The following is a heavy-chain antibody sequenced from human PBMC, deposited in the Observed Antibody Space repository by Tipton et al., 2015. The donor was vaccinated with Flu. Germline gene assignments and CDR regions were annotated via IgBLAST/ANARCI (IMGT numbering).Heavy chain of an antibody. CDR1: AYSFNNYF. CDR2: INPKDGGT. D-gene: IGHD3-10*01. Sequence: QSGAEVKEPGASVKVSCKASAYSFNNYFIQWMRQAPGQGLEWMGWINPKDGGTKYAQKFQGRVTMTSDTSISTAYMELSRLRIDDTAVYYCVRDGDPDIYFDYWGQGTLVTVSS. J-gene: IGHJ4*02. CDR3: VRDGDPDIYFDY. V-gene: IGHV1-2*02.